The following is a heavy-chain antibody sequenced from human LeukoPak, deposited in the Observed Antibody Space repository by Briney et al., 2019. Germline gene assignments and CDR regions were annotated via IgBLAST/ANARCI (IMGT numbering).Heavy chain of an antibody. CDR2: INLNNGGT. CDR3: ARLTTGRYFDY. CDR1: GYTFTGYY. V-gene: IGHV1-2*02. J-gene: IGHJ4*02. D-gene: IGHD3-10*01. Sequence: EASVTVSRKASGYTFTGYYMHWVRQAPGQGLERMGWINLNNGGTNYAQTFQSRVTITWVASISTAYMEMSRLRSDDTAVYYCARLTTGRYFDYWGQGTLVTVSS.